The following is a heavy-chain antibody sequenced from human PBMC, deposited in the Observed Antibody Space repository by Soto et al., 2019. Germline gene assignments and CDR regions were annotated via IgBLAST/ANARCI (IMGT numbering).Heavy chain of an antibody. J-gene: IGHJ5*02. CDR2: IYYSGST. D-gene: IGHD3-22*01. V-gene: IGHV4-59*08. CDR3: ARHYYDSSGPSWGFDP. CDR1: GGSISSYY. Sequence: QVQLQESGPGLVKPSETLSLTCTVSGGSISSYYWSWIRQPPGKGLEWIGYIYYSGSTNYNPSLKSRVTISVDTSKNQFSLKLSSVTAADTAVYYCARHYYDSSGPSWGFDPWGQGTLVTVSS.